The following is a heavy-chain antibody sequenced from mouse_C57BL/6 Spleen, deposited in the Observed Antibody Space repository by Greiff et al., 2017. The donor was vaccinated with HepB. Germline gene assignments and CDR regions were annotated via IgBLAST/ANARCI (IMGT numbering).Heavy chain of an antibody. CDR3: ARRGNYVYYYAMDY. CDR1: GFTFSDYG. D-gene: IGHD2-1*01. CDR2: ISSGSS. Sequence: EVNVVESGGGLVKPGGSLKLSCAASGFTFSDYGMHWVRQAPEKGLEWVAYISSGSSTISRDNAKNTLFLQMTSLRSEDTAMYYCARRGNYVYYYAMDYWGQGTSVTVSS. V-gene: IGHV5-17*01. J-gene: IGHJ4*01.